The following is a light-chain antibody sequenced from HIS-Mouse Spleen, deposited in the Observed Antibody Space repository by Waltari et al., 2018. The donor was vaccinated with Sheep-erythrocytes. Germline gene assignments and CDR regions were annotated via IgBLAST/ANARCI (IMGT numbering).Light chain of an antibody. Sequence: SYELTQPPSVSVSPGQTASITCSGDKLGDKYACWYQQKPGPSPVLVIYQDSKRPSGIPERFSGSNPGTTATLTISGTQAMDEADYYCQAWDSSTAWVFGGGTKLTVL. CDR1: KLGDKY. CDR3: QAWDSSTAWV. CDR2: QDS. J-gene: IGLJ3*02. V-gene: IGLV3-1*01.